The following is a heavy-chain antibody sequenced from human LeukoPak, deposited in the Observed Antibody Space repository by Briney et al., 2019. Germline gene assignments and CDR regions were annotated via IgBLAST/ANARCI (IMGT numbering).Heavy chain of an antibody. D-gene: IGHD3-10*01. CDR3: AREPPRGRGSYYFDY. CDR2: INPNSGAT. Sequence: ASVKVSCKASGYTFTEHFIHWVRQAPGQGLEWMGWINPNSGATNYAQKFQGRVTVTRDTSINTAYMELSRLRSDDTAVYYCAREPPRGRGSYYFDYWGQGTLVTVSS. CDR1: GYTFTEHF. V-gene: IGHV1-2*02. J-gene: IGHJ4*02.